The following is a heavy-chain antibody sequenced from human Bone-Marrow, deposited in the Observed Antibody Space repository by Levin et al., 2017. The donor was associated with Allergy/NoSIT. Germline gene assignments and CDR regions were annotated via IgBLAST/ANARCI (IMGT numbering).Heavy chain of an antibody. CDR1: GFTFSSYS. J-gene: IGHJ5*02. Sequence: MSGGSLRLSCAASGFTFSSYSMNWVRQAPGKGLDWVSSITSSGSYIYYADSVQGRFTISRDNAKNSLYLQMNSLRAADTAVYYCARGLEYSGLPWGQGTLVTVSS. V-gene: IGHV3-21*01. D-gene: IGHD5-12*01. CDR2: ITSSGSYI. CDR3: ARGLEYSGLP.